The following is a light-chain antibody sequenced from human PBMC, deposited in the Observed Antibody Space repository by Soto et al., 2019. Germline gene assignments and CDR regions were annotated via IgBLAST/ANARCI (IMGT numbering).Light chain of an antibody. Sequence: EIVLTQSPGTLSFSPGERATLSCRASQSVSSSYLAWYQQKPGQAPRLLIYGASSRATVIPDRFSGRGSGTDFTLTISRLEPEDFAVYYCQQYGSSPLTFGGGTKVDIK. CDR1: QSVSSSY. CDR3: QQYGSSPLT. CDR2: GAS. J-gene: IGKJ4*01. V-gene: IGKV3-20*01.